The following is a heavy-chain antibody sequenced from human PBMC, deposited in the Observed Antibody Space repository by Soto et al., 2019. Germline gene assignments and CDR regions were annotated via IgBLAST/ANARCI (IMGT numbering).Heavy chain of an antibody. V-gene: IGHV4-39*01. CDR3: ARHLTYCSAGSCYSDFPYYGMDV. CDR2: IFYSGST. J-gene: IGHJ6*02. CDR1: GGSISSSSYY. D-gene: IGHD2-15*01. Sequence: SEALSLTCIVSGGSISSSSYYWGWIRQPPGKGLEWIGSIFYSGSTYYNPSLKSRVTISVDTSKNQFSLKLSSVTAADTAVYYCARHLTYCSAGSCYSDFPYYGMDVWGQGTTVT.